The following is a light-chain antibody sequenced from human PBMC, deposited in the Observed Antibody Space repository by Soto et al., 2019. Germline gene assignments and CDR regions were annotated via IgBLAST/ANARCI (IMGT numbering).Light chain of an antibody. CDR2: GAS. CDR1: QSVSSN. J-gene: IGKJ2*01. V-gene: IGKV3-15*01. Sequence: EIVMTQSPATLSVSPGERATLSCRASQSVSSNLAWYQQNPGQAPMLLIYGASTRATGIPARFSGSGSGTEFTLTISSLQSEDFAVYYCQQYNNWPYTFGQGTKLEIK. CDR3: QQYNNWPYT.